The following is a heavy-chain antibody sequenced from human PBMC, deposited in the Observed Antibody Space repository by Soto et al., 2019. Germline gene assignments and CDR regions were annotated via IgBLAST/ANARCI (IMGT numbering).Heavy chain of an antibody. D-gene: IGHD6-25*01. CDR1: GFTFSSYA. J-gene: IGHJ5*02. V-gene: IGHV3-23*01. CDR2: ISGSGGST. Sequence: PGGSLRLSCAASGFTFSSYAMSWVRQAPGKGLEWVSAISGSGGSTYSGDSVKGRFTISRDNSKNTLYLQMNSLRAEDTAVYYCAKDLGDTSGVLWSWGQGNLVTVSS. CDR3: AKDLGDTSGVLWS.